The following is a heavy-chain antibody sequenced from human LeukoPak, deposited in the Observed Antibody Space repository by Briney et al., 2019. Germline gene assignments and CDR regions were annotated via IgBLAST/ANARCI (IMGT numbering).Heavy chain of an antibody. CDR1: SGSISSGSYY. CDR3: ARARLGYSGYDSVPDFDY. CDR2: IYTSGST. V-gene: IGHV4-61*02. J-gene: IGHJ4*02. Sequence: PSQTLSLTWTVSSGSISSGSYYWSWIRQPAGKGLEWIGRIYTSGSTNYNPSLKSRVTISVDTSKNQFSLKLSSVTAADTAVYYCARARLGYSGYDSVPDFDYWGQGPLVTVSS. D-gene: IGHD5-12*01.